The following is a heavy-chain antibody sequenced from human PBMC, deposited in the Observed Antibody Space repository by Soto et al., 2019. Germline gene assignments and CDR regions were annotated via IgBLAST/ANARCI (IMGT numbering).Heavy chain of an antibody. V-gene: IGHV4-4*02. CDR2: IYHSGNS. CDR1: GGSISSSDW. CDR3: ARSSVVTYYYGMDV. D-gene: IGHD2-15*01. Sequence: QVQLQESGPGLVKPSETLSLTCAVSGGSISSSDWWSWVRQPPGKGLEWIGEIYHSGNSKYNPSLGSRVTISGDKSKNQFSLNLSSVTAADTAVYYCARSSVVTYYYGMDVWGQGTTVTVSS. J-gene: IGHJ6*02.